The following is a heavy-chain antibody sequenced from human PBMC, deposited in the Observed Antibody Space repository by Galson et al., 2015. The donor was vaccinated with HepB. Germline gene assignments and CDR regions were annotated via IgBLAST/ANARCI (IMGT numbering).Heavy chain of an antibody. Sequence: SVRVSCKASGGTFSSYSISWVRQAPGQGLEWMGGIIPMFGTANYAQKFQGRVTITVDEYMSTVYMELSSLRAEDTAVYYCARVGRGDVFDIWGQGTMATVSS. CDR1: GGTFSSYS. J-gene: IGHJ3*02. CDR3: ARVGRGDVFDI. CDR2: IIPMFGTA. V-gene: IGHV1-69*13. D-gene: IGHD1-26*01.